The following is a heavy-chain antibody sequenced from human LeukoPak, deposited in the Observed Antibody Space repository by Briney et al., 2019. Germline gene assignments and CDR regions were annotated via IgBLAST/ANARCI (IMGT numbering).Heavy chain of an antibody. CDR2: ISGSGGST. CDR3: AKPFSSGYYYGAFDY. V-gene: IGHV3-23*01. Sequence: GASLRLSCAASGFTFSSYAMSWVRQAPGRGLEWASAISGSGGSTNYADSVKGRFTISRDNSKNTLYLQMNSLRAEDTAVHYCAKPFSSGYYYGAFDYWGQGTLVTVSS. CDR1: GFTFSSYA. J-gene: IGHJ4*02. D-gene: IGHD3-22*01.